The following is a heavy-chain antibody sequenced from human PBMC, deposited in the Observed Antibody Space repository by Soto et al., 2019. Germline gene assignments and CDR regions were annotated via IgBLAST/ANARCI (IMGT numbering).Heavy chain of an antibody. CDR1: GGSISSYY. Sequence: SETLSLTCTVSGGSISSYYWSWIRQPPGKGLEWIGYIYYSGSTNYNPSLKSRVTISVDTSKNQFSLKLSSVTAADTAVYYCARNCRSGYDPRTAIDYWGQGTLVTVSS. CDR2: IYYSGST. D-gene: IGHD2-21*02. CDR3: ARNCRSGYDPRTAIDY. V-gene: IGHV4-59*01. J-gene: IGHJ4*02.